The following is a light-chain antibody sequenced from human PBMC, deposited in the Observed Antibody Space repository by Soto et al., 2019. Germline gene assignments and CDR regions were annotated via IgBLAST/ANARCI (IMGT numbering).Light chain of an antibody. V-gene: IGKV1-39*01. J-gene: IGKJ5*01. CDR2: AAS. Sequence: DIQMTPSPSSLSASVGDRVTITCRTSQSISGYLNWYRHKPGKAPTLLIYAASTLQSGVPSRFSGSGSGTDFTLTIGNLQPEDFATYYCQQSYSTLPITFGQGTRLEI. CDR3: QQSYSTLPIT. CDR1: QSISGY.